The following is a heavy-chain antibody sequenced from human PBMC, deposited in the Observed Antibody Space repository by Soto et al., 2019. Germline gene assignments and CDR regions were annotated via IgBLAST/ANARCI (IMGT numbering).Heavy chain of an antibody. D-gene: IGHD3-3*01. CDR3: AGGITIFGDYYYGMDV. CDR2: INPNSGGT. J-gene: IGHJ6*02. CDR1: GYTFTCYY. V-gene: IGHV1-2*02. Sequence: ASVKGSCKASGYTFTCYYMHWVRQAPGQGLEWMGWINPNSGGTNYAQKFQGRVTMTRDTPISTAYMELSRLRSDDTAVYYCAGGITIFGDYYYGMDVWGQGTTVTVS.